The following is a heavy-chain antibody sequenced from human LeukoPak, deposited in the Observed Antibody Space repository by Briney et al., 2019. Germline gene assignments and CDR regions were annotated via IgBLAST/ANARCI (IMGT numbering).Heavy chain of an antibody. J-gene: IGHJ4*02. D-gene: IGHD1-1*01. CDR1: GFSFSSYG. CDR3: AKDRGNWNDDTGYFDY. Sequence: GGSLRLSCAASGFSFSSYGMHWVRQAPGKGLEWVAFIRYDGTNKYYADSVKGRFTISRDNSKNTLFLQMNSLRAEDTAVYYCAKDRGNWNDDTGYFDYWGQGTLVTVSS. V-gene: IGHV3-30*02. CDR2: IRYDGTNK.